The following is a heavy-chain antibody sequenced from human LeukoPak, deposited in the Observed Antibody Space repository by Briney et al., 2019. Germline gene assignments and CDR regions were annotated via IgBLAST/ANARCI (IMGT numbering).Heavy chain of an antibody. CDR3: ALGRYIYDYFHY. J-gene: IGHJ4*02. Sequence: ASVKVSCKASGYTFTNYYMHWVRQAPGQGFEWMGIINPSGGSTSYAQKFQGRVTMTRDTSTSTVYMEVSSLTSEDTAVYYCALGRYIYDYFHYWGQGTQVTVSS. D-gene: IGHD5-18*01. V-gene: IGHV1-46*01. CDR1: GYTFTNYY. CDR2: INPSGGST.